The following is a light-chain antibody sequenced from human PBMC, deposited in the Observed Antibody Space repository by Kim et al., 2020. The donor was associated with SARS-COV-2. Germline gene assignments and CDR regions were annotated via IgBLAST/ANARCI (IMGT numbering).Light chain of an antibody. J-gene: IGKJ4*01. CDR3: QHYNNWPLT. CDR1: QSVRSN. CDR2: GAS. Sequence: EIVMTQSPATLSLSPGERATLSCRASQSVRSNLAWYQQKPGQTPRLLIYGASTRATGIPARFSGSGSGTEFTLTISSLQSEDSAVYYCQHYNNWPLTFGGGTKVDIK. V-gene: IGKV3-15*01.